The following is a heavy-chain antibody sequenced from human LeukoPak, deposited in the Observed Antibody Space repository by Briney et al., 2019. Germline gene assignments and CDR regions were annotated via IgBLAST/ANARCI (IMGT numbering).Heavy chain of an antibody. CDR1: GGSFSGYY. Sequence: SETLSLTCAVYGGSFSGYYWSWIRQPPGKGLEWIGEINHSGSTNYNPSLKSRVTMSVDTSKNQFSLKLSSVTAADTAVYYCASSSIFGVVISNPWGQGTLVTVSS. CDR3: ASSSIFGVVISNP. CDR2: INHSGST. V-gene: IGHV4-34*01. J-gene: IGHJ5*02. D-gene: IGHD3-3*01.